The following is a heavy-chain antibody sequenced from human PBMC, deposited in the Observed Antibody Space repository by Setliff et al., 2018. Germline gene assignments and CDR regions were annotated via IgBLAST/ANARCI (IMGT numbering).Heavy chain of an antibody. CDR3: ARESGSPRYMDV. D-gene: IGHD3-3*01. CDR1: GGAFTSHG. Sequence: SVKVSCKVSGGAFTSHGVSWVRQAPGQGLEWMGGIIPIFGTTKYAQKFQGRVTITADESTSTAYMELSSLRSEDTAVYYRARESGSPRYMDVWGNGTTVTVSS. V-gene: IGHV1-69*13. J-gene: IGHJ6*03. CDR2: IIPIFGTT.